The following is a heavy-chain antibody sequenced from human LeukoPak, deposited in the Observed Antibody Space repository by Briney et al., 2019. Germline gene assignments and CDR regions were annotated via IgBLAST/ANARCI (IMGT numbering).Heavy chain of an antibody. V-gene: IGHV1-69*04. CDR3: ARDQRKSEMATIPSWFDP. CDR2: IIPIFVIA. J-gene: IGHJ5*02. D-gene: IGHD5-24*01. Sequence: GSSVKVSSKASVGTFSSYAISWVRQAPGQGLEWIGRIIPIFVIANYAHKFHGRVTITPDKSTSTAYMELTSLRSEDTAVYYCARDQRKSEMATIPSWFDPWGEGTLVTVSS. CDR1: VGTFSSYA.